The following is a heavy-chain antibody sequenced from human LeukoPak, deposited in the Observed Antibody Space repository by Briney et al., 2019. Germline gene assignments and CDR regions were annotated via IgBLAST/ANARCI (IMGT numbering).Heavy chain of an antibody. J-gene: IGHJ4*02. CDR1: GYTFTGYY. V-gene: IGHV1-2*02. Sequence: GASVKVSCKASGYTFTGYYMHWARQAPGQGLEWMGWINPNSGGTNYAQKFQGRVTMTRDTSISTAYMELSRLRSDDTAVYYCARDPPFDILTGYYPLDYWGQGTLVTVSS. CDR3: ARDPPFDILTGYYPLDY. D-gene: IGHD3-9*01. CDR2: INPNSGGT.